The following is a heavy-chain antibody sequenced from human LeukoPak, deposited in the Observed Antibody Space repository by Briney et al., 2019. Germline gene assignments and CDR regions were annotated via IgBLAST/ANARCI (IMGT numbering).Heavy chain of an antibody. V-gene: IGHV3-21*06. J-gene: IGHJ4*02. CDR2: ICLSASFI. CDR1: GFTFSDYR. Sequence: PGGSLRLSCAVSGFTFSDYRRKWVRLAPGKGVEWVSYICLSASFINHAASLRGRFTISRDSVKNSLYLQMNNLRAEDTAVYYCAREDLAVRPTTGYFDYGGQGPLVPLS. D-gene: IGHD1-1*01. CDR3: AREDLAVRPTTGYFDY.